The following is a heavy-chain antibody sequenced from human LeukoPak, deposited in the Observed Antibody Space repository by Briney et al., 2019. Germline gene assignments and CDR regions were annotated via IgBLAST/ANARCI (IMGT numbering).Heavy chain of an antibody. CDR3: ARGEIKGIAAAGYWFDP. CDR2: INPKSGGT. D-gene: IGHD6-13*01. V-gene: IGHV1-2*02. CDR1: GYTFTGYY. J-gene: IGHJ5*02. Sequence: GASVKVSCKASGYTFTGYYIQWIRQAPGQGLEWMGWINPKSGGTNSAQGFQGRVTMTRDTSISTAYMELSRLRSDDTAVYYCARGEIKGIAAAGYWFDPWGQGALVTVSS.